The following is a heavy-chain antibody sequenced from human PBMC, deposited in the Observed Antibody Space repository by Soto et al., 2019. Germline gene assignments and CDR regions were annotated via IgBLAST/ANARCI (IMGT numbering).Heavy chain of an antibody. J-gene: IGHJ4*02. V-gene: IGHV4-59*01. D-gene: IGHD1-26*01. CDR3: AREGANQSPDY. CDR2: IYYSGST. Sequence: SETLSLTCTVSGGSISSYYWSWIRQPPGKGLEWIGYIYYSGSTNYNPSLKSRVTISVDTSKNQFSLKLSSVTAADTAVYYCAREGANQSPDYWGQGTLVTVSS. CDR1: GGSISSYY.